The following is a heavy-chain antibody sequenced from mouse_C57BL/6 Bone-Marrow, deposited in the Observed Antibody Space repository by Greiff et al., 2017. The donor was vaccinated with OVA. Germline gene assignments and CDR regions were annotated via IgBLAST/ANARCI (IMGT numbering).Heavy chain of an antibody. J-gene: IGHJ4*01. CDR3: ARDGYDAFYAMDY. CDR1: GFSLTSYG. Sequence: VMLVESGPGLVAPSQSLSITCTVSGFSLTSYGVHWVRQPPGKGLEWLVVIWSDGSTTYNSALKSRLSISKDNSKSQVFLKMNSLQTDDTAMYYCARDGYDAFYAMDYWGQGTSVTVSS. D-gene: IGHD2-2*01. CDR2: IWSDGST. V-gene: IGHV2-6*03.